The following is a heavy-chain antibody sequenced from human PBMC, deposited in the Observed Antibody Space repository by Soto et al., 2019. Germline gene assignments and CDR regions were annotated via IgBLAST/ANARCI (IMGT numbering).Heavy chain of an antibody. Sequence: SVKVSCKASGDTFSRYGISWVRQAPGQGLEWMGGIIPIFGTANYAQKFQGRVTITADESTSTAYMELSSLRSEDTAVYYCARIVVDTAMVPYCDYGYGMDVWGQGTTVTVSS. CDR1: GDTFSRYG. D-gene: IGHD5-18*01. CDR3: ARIVVDTAMVPYCDYGYGMDV. J-gene: IGHJ6*02. V-gene: IGHV1-69*13. CDR2: IIPIFGTA.